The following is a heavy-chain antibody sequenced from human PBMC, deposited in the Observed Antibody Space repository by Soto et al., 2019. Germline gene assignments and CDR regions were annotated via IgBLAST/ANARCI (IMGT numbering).Heavy chain of an antibody. CDR1: GGTFSRYT. CDR2: IIPIFGIT. D-gene: IGHD2-2*01. J-gene: IGHJ6*02. V-gene: IGHV1-69*08. CDR3: AREDRDRETGLVPAAIDGMDV. Sequence: QVQLVQSGAEVKKPGSSVKVSCKASGGTFSRYTMTWVRQAPGHGLEWMGRIIPIFGITTYAQKFQGRVTITADESTSTAYRGLSSLRSEDTAVYYCAREDRDRETGLVPAAIDGMDVWGQGTTVTVSS.